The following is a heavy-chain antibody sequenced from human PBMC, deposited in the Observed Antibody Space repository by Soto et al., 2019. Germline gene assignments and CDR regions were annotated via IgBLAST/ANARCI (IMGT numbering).Heavy chain of an antibody. D-gene: IGHD5-12*01. CDR2: ISSSSSDI. CDR3: ARDNGYDAATLDY. Sequence: EVQLVESGGGLVKPGGSLRLSCAASGFTFSTCSMNWVRQAPGKGLEWVSSISSSSSDIYYADSVTGRFTISRDNAKNSLYLQMNSLRADDTAVYYCARDNGYDAATLDYWGQGTLVTVSS. CDR1: GFTFSTCS. J-gene: IGHJ4*02. V-gene: IGHV3-21*02.